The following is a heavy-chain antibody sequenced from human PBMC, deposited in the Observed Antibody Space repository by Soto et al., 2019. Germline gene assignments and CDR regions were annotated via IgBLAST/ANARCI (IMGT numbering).Heavy chain of an antibody. D-gene: IGHD2-2*01. Sequence: QVQLVQSGAEVKKPGASVKVSCQTSGGSFGIYPISWVRQAPGQGLEWFGRVIPILNVANYTQNLHGRLTLTADKSTTTAYMELRSLTSEATAVYYCERESTTGLDYWGQGTLVTVSS. CDR1: GGSFGIYP. CDR3: ERESTTGLDY. J-gene: IGHJ4*02. CDR2: VIPILNVA. V-gene: IGHV1-69*04.